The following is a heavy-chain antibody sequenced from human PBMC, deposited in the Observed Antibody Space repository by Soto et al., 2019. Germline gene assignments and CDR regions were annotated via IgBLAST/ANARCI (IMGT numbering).Heavy chain of an antibody. CDR2: IDPSDSYT. V-gene: IGHV5-10-1*01. CDR3: ARLEYCSSTSCYGYYYYGMDV. D-gene: IGHD2-2*01. Sequence: GESLKISCKGSGYSFTSYWISWVRQIPGKGLEWMGRIDPSDSYTNYSPSFQGHVTISADKSISTAYLQWSSLKASDTAMYYCARLEYCSSTSCYGYYYYGMDVWGQGTTVTVSS. CDR1: GYSFTSYW. J-gene: IGHJ6*02.